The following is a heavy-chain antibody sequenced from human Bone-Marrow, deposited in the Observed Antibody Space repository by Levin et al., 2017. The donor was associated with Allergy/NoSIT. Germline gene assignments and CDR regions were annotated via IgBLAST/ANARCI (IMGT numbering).Heavy chain of an antibody. CDR2: INQDGFQK. J-gene: IGHJ4*02. CDR3: ARMQIHDFWSNYYMGYLDY. CDR1: GISFSSYW. Sequence: RGESLKISCKASGISFSSYWMTWVRQAPGKGLEWVANINQDGFQKYYVDSVKGRFTISRENAKNSSFLQMSSLRAEDTAVYYCARMQIHDFWSNYYMGYLDYWGQGILVTVSS. D-gene: IGHD3-3*01. V-gene: IGHV3-7*01.